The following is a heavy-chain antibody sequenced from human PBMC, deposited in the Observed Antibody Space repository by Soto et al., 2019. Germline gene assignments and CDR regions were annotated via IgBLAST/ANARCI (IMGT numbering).Heavy chain of an antibody. CDR2: TYYRSKWYN. V-gene: IGHV6-1*01. Sequence: SPTLSLTCAISGDSVSSNSAAWNWIRQSPSRGLEWLGRTYYRSKWYNDYAVSVKSRITINPDTSKNQFSLQLNSVTPEDTAVYYCARGGGYCSGGSCSGAAGMDVWGQGTTVTVSS. CDR3: ARGGGYCSGGSCSGAAGMDV. D-gene: IGHD2-15*01. J-gene: IGHJ6*02. CDR1: GDSVSSNSAA.